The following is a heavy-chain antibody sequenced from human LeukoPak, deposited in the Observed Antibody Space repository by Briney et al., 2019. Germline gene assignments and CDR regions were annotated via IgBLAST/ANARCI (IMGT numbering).Heavy chain of an antibody. D-gene: IGHD3-10*01. CDR2: ILYDGSRE. CDR3: VKSSATEDYGMDD. J-gene: IGHJ6*02. CDR1: GFTFNRCG. V-gene: IGHV3-30*18. Sequence: GRSLRLSCVASGFTFNRCGMHWVRHAPGKGLEWVARILYDGSREYYADSVEGRFTIARDNSKNTLYLEMNSLREEDTAVYYCVKSSATEDYGMDDWGQGTTVTVSS.